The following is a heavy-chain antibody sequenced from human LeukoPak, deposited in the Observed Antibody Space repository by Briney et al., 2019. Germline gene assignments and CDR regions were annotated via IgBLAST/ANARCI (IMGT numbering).Heavy chain of an antibody. V-gene: IGHV3-49*03. CDR2: IRSKAYGGTT. D-gene: IGHD2-2*01. CDR3: TRFQDIVVVPAADFDY. Sequence: GGSLRLSCTASGFTFGDYAMSWFRQAPGKGLEWVGFIRSKAYGGTTEYAASVKGRFTISRDDSKSIAYLQMNSLKTEDTAVYYCTRFQDIVVVPAADFDYWGQGTLVTVSS. CDR1: GFTFGDYA. J-gene: IGHJ4*02.